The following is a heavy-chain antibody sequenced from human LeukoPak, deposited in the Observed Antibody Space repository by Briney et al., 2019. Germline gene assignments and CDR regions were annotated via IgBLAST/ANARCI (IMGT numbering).Heavy chain of an antibody. D-gene: IGHD1-14*01. CDR2: TKEDGSEK. CDR1: GFTFSSYW. V-gene: IGHV3-7*01. CDR3: ARDNRRTLAFDI. Sequence: GGSLRLSCAASGFTFSSYWMTWVRQAPGKVLEWVANTKEDGSEKYYVGFVKGRFTIFRDNAKNSLYLQMNSLRAEDTAVYYCARDNRRTLAFDIWGQGTMVTVSS. J-gene: IGHJ3*02.